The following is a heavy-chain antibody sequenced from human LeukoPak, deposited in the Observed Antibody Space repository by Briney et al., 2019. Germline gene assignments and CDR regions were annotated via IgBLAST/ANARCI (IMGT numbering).Heavy chain of an antibody. Sequence: SETLSLTCTVSGGSISSYYWSWIRQPPGKGLEWIGYIYYSGSTNYNPSLKSRVTISVDTSKNQFSLKLSSVTAADAAVYYCARLIAAAGGRGAFDIWGQGTMVTVSS. CDR3: ARLIAAAGGRGAFDI. J-gene: IGHJ3*02. CDR2: IYYSGST. D-gene: IGHD6-13*01. V-gene: IGHV4-59*01. CDR1: GGSISSYY.